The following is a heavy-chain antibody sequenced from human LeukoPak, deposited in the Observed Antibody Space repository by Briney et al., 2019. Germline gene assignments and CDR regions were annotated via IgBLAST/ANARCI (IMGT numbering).Heavy chain of an antibody. CDR3: ARGRYYDSSGYHGFDY. D-gene: IGHD3-22*01. CDR2: IYYSGST. J-gene: IGHJ4*02. V-gene: IGHV4-30-4*07. Sequence: SETLSLTCAVSGGSISSGGYSWSWIRQPPGKGLEWIGYIYYSGSTYYNPSLKSRVTISVDTSKNQFSLKLSSVTAADTAVYYCARGRYYDSSGYHGFDYWGQGTLVTVSS. CDR1: GGSISSGGYS.